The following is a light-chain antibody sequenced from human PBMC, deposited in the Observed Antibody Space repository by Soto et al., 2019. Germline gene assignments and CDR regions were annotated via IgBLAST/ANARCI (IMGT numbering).Light chain of an antibody. CDR3: QQRSNWPPLT. CDR2: DAS. CDR1: QNVSRF. J-gene: IGKJ4*01. Sequence: EIVLTQSPATLSLSPGERATLSCRASQNVSRFLAWYQRRPGQAPRLLIYDASNRASDIPARFSGSGSGTDCTLTISSLEPEDSAVYYGQQRSNWPPLTFGGGTKVEIK. V-gene: IGKV3-11*01.